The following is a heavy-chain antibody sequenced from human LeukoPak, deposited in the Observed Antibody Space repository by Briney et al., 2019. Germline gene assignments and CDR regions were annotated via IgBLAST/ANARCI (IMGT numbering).Heavy chain of an antibody. D-gene: IGHD6-13*01. J-gene: IGHJ4*02. CDR1: GGSLSSSSYY. V-gene: IGHV4-39*07. CDR2: IYTSGST. CDR3: ARVHSSSYYCCGDH. Sequence: SETLSLTCTVSGGSLSSSSYYWGWIRQPPGKGLEWIGRIYTSGSTNYNPSLKSRVTMSVDTSKNQFSLKLSSVTAADTAVYYCARVHSSSYYCCGDHWGLGTLVTVSS.